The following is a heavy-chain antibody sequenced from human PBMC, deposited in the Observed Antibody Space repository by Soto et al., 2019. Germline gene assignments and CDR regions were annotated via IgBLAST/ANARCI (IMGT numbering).Heavy chain of an antibody. J-gene: IGHJ3*02. CDR1: GGTFSSYA. V-gene: IGHV1-69*06. D-gene: IGHD6-6*01. CDR3: ARVKEYSSSAHDAFDI. Sequence: GSSVKVSCKASGGTFSSYAISWVRQAPGQGLEWMGGIIPIFGTANYAQRFQGRVTITADKSTSTAYMELSSLRSEDTAVYYCARVKEYSSSAHDAFDIWGQGTAVTVSS. CDR2: IIPIFGTA.